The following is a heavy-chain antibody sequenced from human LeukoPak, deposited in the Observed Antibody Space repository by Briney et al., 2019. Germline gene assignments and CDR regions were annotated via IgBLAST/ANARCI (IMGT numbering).Heavy chain of an antibody. CDR2: IFYNGLT. D-gene: IGHD4-17*01. Sequence: SETLSLTCTVSGGSITSADFYWSWIRQPPGKGLEWIGYIFYNGLTYFNPSLESRVTISLDTSKTQFSLRLSSVTAAETAVYYCARVRRAYGINYYYYMDVWGKGTTVTVSS. J-gene: IGHJ6*03. CDR3: ARVRRAYGINYYYYMDV. CDR1: GGSITSADFY. V-gene: IGHV4-30-4*08.